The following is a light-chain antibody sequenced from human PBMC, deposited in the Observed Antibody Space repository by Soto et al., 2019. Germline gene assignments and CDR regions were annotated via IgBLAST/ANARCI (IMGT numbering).Light chain of an antibody. CDR3: QQYNSYSWT. V-gene: IGKV1-5*03. Sequence: DLQMTQSPSTLSASVGDRVTITCRASQGIGDWLAWYQQKPGKGPNLLIYKATSLEIGVPSRFSGSGSGTDFTLTISSLQPDDFATYYCQQYNSYSWTFGQGTKVEIK. J-gene: IGKJ1*01. CDR1: QGIGDW. CDR2: KAT.